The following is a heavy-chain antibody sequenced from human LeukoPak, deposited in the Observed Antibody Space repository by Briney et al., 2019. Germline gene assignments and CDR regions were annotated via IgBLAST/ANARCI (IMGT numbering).Heavy chain of an antibody. CDR3: ARALSADAFDI. J-gene: IGHJ3*02. CDR2: INPNSGGT. V-gene: IGHV1-2*02. CDR1: GYIFTGYY. Sequence: ASVKVSCKASGYIFTGYYMHWVRQAPGQGLEWMGWINPNSGGTKFAQKFQGRVTMTRDTFISTAHMELSRLRSDDTAVYYCARALSADAFDIWGQGTMVTVS. D-gene: IGHD6-25*01.